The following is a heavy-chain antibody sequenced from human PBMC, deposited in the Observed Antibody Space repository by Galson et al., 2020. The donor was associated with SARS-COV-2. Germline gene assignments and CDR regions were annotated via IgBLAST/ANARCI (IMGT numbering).Heavy chain of an antibody. J-gene: IGHJ4*02. CDR1: GGTFSNHA. CDR3: ARGGKVATASTYSDF. Sequence: SVKVSCKASGGTFSNHAINWFRQAPGQGLEWLGAVIPTFKTTHYAEKFQGRVTITADEGTTTAYLQLSSLRSDDAAVYYCARGGKVATASTYSDFWGQGTPVTVSP. CDR2: VIPTFKTT. V-gene: IGHV1-69*13. D-gene: IGHD1-1*01.